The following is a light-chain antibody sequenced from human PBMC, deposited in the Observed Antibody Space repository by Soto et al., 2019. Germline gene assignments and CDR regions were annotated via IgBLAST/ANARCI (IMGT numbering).Light chain of an antibody. CDR1: SSNLGSNS. CDR2: SNN. J-gene: IGLJ2*01. CDR3: AAWDDSVNGVV. Sequence: QLVLTQPPSASGTPGQRVTISCSGSSSNLGSNSVTWYQQFPGTAPKLLIYSNNERPSGVPDRFSGSKSGTSASLAISGLQSEDEADFYCAAWDDSVNGVVFGGGTKLTVL. V-gene: IGLV1-44*01.